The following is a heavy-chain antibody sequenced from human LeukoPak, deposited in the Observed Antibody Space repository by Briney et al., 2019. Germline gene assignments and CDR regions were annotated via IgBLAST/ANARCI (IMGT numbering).Heavy chain of an antibody. V-gene: IGHV4-38-2*02. CDR1: GYSISSGYY. CDR3: ARGGYYYDSSGYSPFDY. D-gene: IGHD3-22*01. J-gene: IGHJ4*02. CDR2: IYYSGST. Sequence: SETLSLTCTVSGYSISSGYYWGWIRQPPGKGLEWIGYIYYSGSTNYNPSLKSRVTISVDTSKNQFSLKLSSVTAADTAVYYCARGGYYYDSSGYSPFDYWGQGTLVTVSS.